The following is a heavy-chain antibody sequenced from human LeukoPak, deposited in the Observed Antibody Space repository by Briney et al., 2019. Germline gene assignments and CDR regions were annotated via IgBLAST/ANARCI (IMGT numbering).Heavy chain of an antibody. Sequence: GGSLRLSCAASGFTVSSNYMNWVRQAPGKGLEWVSVIYSGGSTYYADSVKGRFTISRDNSKNTLYLQMNSLRAEDTAVYYCARVNYDFWSGYYYGWGQGTLVTVSS. CDR2: IYSGGST. J-gene: IGHJ4*02. V-gene: IGHV3-53*01. D-gene: IGHD3-3*01. CDR1: GFTVSSNY. CDR3: ARVNYDFWSGYYYG.